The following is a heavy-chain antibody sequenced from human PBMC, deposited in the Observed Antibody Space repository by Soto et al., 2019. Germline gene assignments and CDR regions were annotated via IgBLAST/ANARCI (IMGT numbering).Heavy chain of an antibody. D-gene: IGHD2-15*01. J-gene: IGHJ6*02. Sequence: ASVKVSCKASGGTFSSYAISWVRQAPGQGLEWMGGIIPIFGTANYAQKFQGRVTITADESTSTAYMELSSLRSEDTAVYYCARGSYCSGGSCYSGPSYYYYGMDVWGQGTTVTVSS. V-gene: IGHV1-69*13. CDR3: ARGSYCSGGSCYSGPSYYYYGMDV. CDR2: IIPIFGTA. CDR1: GGTFSSYA.